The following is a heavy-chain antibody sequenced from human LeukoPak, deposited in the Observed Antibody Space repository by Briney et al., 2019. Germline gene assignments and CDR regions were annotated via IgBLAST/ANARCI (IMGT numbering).Heavy chain of an antibody. CDR2: MNPNSGNT. CDR3: ARGVRPAMVRGVIIRSRAFDY. D-gene: IGHD3-10*01. V-gene: IGHV1-8*01. CDR1: GDTFTSYD. Sequence: ASVKVSCKASGDTFTSYDINWVRQATGQGLEWMGWMNPNSGNTGYAQKFQGRVTMTRNTSISTAYMELSSLRSEDTAVYYCARGVRPAMVRGVIIRSRAFDYWGQGTLVTVSS. J-gene: IGHJ4*02.